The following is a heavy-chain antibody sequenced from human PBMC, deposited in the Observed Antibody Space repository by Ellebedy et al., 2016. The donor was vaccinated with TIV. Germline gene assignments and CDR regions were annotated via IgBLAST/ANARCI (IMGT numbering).Heavy chain of an antibody. CDR1: GYSFTSYW. V-gene: IGHV5-51*01. Sequence: GESLKISCKGSGYSFTSYWIGWVRQMPGKGLEWMGIIYPGDSDTRYSPSFQGQVTISADKSISTAYLQWSSLKASDTAMYYCARRRDGYNGAYYYYYGMDVWGQGTTVTVSS. D-gene: IGHD5-24*01. J-gene: IGHJ6*02. CDR2: IYPGDSDT. CDR3: ARRRDGYNGAYYYYYGMDV.